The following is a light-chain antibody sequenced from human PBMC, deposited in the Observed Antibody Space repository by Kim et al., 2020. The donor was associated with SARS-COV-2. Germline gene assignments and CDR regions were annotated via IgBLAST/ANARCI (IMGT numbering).Light chain of an antibody. V-gene: IGLV1-40*01. CDR3: QSYDSSMSAV. Sequence: GQKVPLSLTGHGANIGDGNDLLEYHLPPGAAPKRLIYGNNNRPSGVPARCSGSKSATSASLANTGLQADDEADYYCQSYDSSMSAVFGTGTKVTVL. CDR1: GANIGDGND. J-gene: IGLJ1*01. CDR2: GNN.